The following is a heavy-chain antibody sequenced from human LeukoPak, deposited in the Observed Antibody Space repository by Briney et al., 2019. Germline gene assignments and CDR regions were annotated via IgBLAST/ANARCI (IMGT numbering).Heavy chain of an antibody. D-gene: IGHD1-26*01. CDR3: ARDNKWELFALDY. Sequence: ASVKVSCKASGYTFTGYYMHWVRQAPGQGLEWMGWINPNSGGTNYAQKFQGRVTMTRDTSISTAYMELSRLRSEDTAVYYCARDNKWELFALDYWGQGTLVTVSS. CDR1: GYTFTGYY. J-gene: IGHJ4*02. CDR2: INPNSGGT. V-gene: IGHV1-2*02.